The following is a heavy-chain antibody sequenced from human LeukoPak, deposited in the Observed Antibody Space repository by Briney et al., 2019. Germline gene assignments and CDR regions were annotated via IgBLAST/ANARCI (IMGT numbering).Heavy chain of an antibody. CDR3: ARVWGWLQFYLFDY. D-gene: IGHD5-24*01. Sequence: SETLSLTCAVYGGSFSGYYWSWIRQPPGKGLEWIGEISHSGSTNYNPSLKSRVTISVDTSKNQFSLKLSSVTAADTAVYYCARVWGWLQFYLFDYWGQGTLVTVSS. CDR2: ISHSGST. V-gene: IGHV4-34*01. CDR1: GGSFSGYY. J-gene: IGHJ4*02.